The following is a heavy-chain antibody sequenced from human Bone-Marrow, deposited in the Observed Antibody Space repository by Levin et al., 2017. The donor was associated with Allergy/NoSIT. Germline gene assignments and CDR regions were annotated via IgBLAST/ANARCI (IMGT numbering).Heavy chain of an antibody. Sequence: GGSLRPSCAASEFTFSTYAMHWVRQAPGKGLEWVAVISSDGSKEHYADSVKGRFTISRDNSKNTLYLQMNSLRREDTAMYYCAREKVTMMVEIIESSFDFWGQGTLVTVSS. J-gene: IGHJ4*02. CDR3: AREKVTMMVEIIESSFDF. D-gene: IGHD3-22*01. CDR1: EFTFSTYA. CDR2: ISSDGSKE. V-gene: IGHV3-30-3*01.